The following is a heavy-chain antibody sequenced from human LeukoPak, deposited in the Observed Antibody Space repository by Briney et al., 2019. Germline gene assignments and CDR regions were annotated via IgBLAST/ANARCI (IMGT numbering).Heavy chain of an antibody. CDR2: INPNSGGT. CDR1: GYTFTSYY. J-gene: IGHJ4*02. Sequence: ASVKVSCKASGYTFTSYYMHWVRQAPGQGLEWMGWINPNSGGTSFAQKFQGRVTMTSDTSISTAYMEMSRLRSDDTAVYYCAREMGFGDYLFDYWGQGTLVTVSS. V-gene: IGHV1-2*02. D-gene: IGHD4-17*01. CDR3: AREMGFGDYLFDY.